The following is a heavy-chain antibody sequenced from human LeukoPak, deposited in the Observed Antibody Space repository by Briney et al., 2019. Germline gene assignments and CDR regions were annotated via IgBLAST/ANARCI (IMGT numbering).Heavy chain of an antibody. CDR2: ISGSGGST. CDR1: GITFSSSA. V-gene: IGHV3-23*01. D-gene: IGHD4-17*01. CDR3: ARDMYGDYSGMDV. J-gene: IGHJ6*02. Sequence: GGSLRLSCAASGITFSSSAMSWVRQAPGKGLEWVSAISGSGGSTYYADSVKGRFTISRDNSKDTLYLQMNSLRTEDTAVYYCARDMYGDYSGMDVWGQGTTVTVSS.